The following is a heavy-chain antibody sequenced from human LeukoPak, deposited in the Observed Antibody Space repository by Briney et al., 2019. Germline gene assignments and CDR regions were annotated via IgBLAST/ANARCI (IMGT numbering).Heavy chain of an antibody. CDR2: INAGNGNT. Sequence: GASVKVSCKASGYTFTSCAMHWVRQAPGQGLEWMGWINAGNGNTKYSQEFQGRLTISRDTSASTAYMELSSLRSEDMAVYYCARAVKYRSGPLTDLLPYSFDSWGQGTLVTVSS. J-gene: IGHJ4*02. D-gene: IGHD6-19*01. V-gene: IGHV1-3*03. CDR3: ARAVKYRSGPLTDLLPYSFDS. CDR1: GYTFTSCA.